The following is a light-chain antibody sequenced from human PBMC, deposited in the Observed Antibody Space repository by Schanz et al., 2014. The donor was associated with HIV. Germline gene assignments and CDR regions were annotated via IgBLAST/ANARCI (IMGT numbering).Light chain of an antibody. CDR1: QSVTTD. CDR2: AAS. J-gene: IGKJ2*01. CDR3: QQYNDWPPFT. Sequence: EIIMTQFPATLSVSPGERATLSCRASQSVTTDLAWFQQKPGQAPRLLIYAASTRAADIPARFSGSGSGTEFTLSISSLQPEDFAVYYCQQYNDWPPFTFGQGTKLEIK. V-gene: IGKV3-15*01.